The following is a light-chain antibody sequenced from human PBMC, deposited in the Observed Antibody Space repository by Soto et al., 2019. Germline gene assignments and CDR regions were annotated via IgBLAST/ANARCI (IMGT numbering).Light chain of an antibody. CDR1: SSNIGSQY. Sequence: QTVVTQPPSASGTPGQSITISCSGSSSNIGSQYVYWYQQLPGTAPTVVIYKNNERPLGVPDRFSGSKSGTSASLAISGLRSEDEADYYCAAWDDSLSGRVFGGGTKVTVL. V-gene: IGLV1-47*01. J-gene: IGLJ3*02. CDR2: KNN. CDR3: AAWDDSLSGRV.